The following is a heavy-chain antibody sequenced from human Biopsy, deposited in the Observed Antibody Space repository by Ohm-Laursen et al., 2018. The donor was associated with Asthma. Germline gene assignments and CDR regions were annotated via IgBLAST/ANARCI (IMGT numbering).Heavy chain of an antibody. V-gene: IGHV3-30*18. CDR3: AKDVFPGWELRRGPDY. CDR1: GFTFSNYG. D-gene: IGHD1-26*01. Sequence: SLRLSCTAPGFTFSNYGMHWVRQAPGKGLDWAAVISFDGSNKNYTDSVKGRFTISRDNSRNTLHLQMNSLRAEDTAVYYCAKDVFPGWELRRGPDYWGQGTLVTVSS. J-gene: IGHJ4*02. CDR2: ISFDGSNK.